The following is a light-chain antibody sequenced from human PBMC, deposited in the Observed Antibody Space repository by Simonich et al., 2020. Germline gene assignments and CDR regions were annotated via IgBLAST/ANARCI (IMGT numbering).Light chain of an antibody. CDR3: QQYYSTPWT. Sequence: DIVMTQSPDSLAVSLGERATINCKSSQSVLYSSNNKNYLAWYQQKPGQPPKPLIYGEATRESGVPDRFSGSGSGTDFTLTISSLQAEDVAVYYCQQYYSTPWTFGQGTKVEIK. CDR2: GEA. V-gene: IGKV4-1*01. J-gene: IGKJ1*01. CDR1: QSVLYSSNNKNY.